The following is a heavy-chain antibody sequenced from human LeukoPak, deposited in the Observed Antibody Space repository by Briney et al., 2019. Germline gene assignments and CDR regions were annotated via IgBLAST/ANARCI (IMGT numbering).Heavy chain of an antibody. D-gene: IGHD6-19*01. CDR1: GFTFDDYA. CDR2: ISWNSGSI. V-gene: IGHV3-9*01. CDR3: ANTRYSSGWYYFDY. J-gene: IGHJ4*02. Sequence: HSGRSLRLSCAASGFTFDDYAMHWVRQAPGKGLEWVSGISWNSGSIGYADSVKGRFTISRDNAKNSLYLQMNSLRAEDTALYYCANTRYSSGWYYFDYWGQGTLVTASS.